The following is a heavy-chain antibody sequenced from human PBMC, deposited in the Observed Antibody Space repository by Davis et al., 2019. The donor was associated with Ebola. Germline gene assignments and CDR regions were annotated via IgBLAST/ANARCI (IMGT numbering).Heavy chain of an antibody. D-gene: IGHD2-21*01. CDR3: ARGVIHLGSCYYYMDV. J-gene: IGHJ6*03. CDR2: SYPSHGNT. Sequence: SVKVSCKASGYTVTRYGSIWVRQPRGQGLEWMGWSYPSHGNTHYAQKLQGRVTITADKSTSTAYMELSSLRSEDTAVYYCARGVIHLGSCYYYMDVWGKGTTVTVSS. CDR1: GYTVTRYG. V-gene: IGHV1-18*01.